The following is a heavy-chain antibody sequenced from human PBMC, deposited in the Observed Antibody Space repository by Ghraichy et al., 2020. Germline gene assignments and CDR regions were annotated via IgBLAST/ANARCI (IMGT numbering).Heavy chain of an antibody. CDR2: INPSGGST. V-gene: IGHV1-46*01. D-gene: IGHD3-22*01. CDR1: GYTFTSYY. J-gene: IGHJ6*02. Sequence: ASVKVSCKASGYTFTSYYMHWVRQAPGQGLEWMGIINPSGGSTSYAQKFQGRVTMTRDTSTSTVYMELSSLRSEDTAVYYCARAPVRDYYDSSGPMDVWGQGTTVTVSS. CDR3: ARAPVRDYYDSSGPMDV.